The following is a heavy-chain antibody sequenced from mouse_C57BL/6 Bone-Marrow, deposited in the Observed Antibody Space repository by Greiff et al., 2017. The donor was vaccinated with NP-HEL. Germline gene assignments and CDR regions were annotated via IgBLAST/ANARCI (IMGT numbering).Heavy chain of an antibody. CDR2: INPYNGGT. CDR3: ARYGGTEDAMDY. Sequence: EVQLQQSGPVLVKPGASVKMSCKASGYTFTDYYMNWVKQSHGKSLEWIGVINPYNGGTSYNQKFKGKATLTVDKSSSTAYMELNSLTSEDSAVYYCARYGGTEDAMDYWGQGTSVTVSS. V-gene: IGHV1-19*01. D-gene: IGHD1-1*01. CDR1: GYTFTDYY. J-gene: IGHJ4*01.